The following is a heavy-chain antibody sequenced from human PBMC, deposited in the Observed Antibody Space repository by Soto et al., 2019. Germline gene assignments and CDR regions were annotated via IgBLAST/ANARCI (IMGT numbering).Heavy chain of an antibody. D-gene: IGHD2-2*01. J-gene: IGHJ4*02. CDR2: ISWNSGNI. V-gene: IGHV3-9*01. CDR3: AKGSSTTNFSYFDY. Sequence: EVQLVESGGGLEQPGRSLRLSCAASGFTFDDYAMHWVRQAPGKGLEWVSSISWNSGNIGYADSVKGRFTISRDNGKNSLYLQMNSLRPEDTALYYCAKGSSTTNFSYFDYWGQGTLVTVSS. CDR1: GFTFDDYA.